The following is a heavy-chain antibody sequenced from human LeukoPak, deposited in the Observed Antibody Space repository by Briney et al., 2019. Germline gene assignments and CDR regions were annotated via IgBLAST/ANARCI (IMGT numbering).Heavy chain of an antibody. V-gene: IGHV1-69*13. D-gene: IGHD6-19*01. CDR2: IIPIFGTA. CDR3: AREFRSIAVAGTDYFDY. CDR1: GYIFTDFY. J-gene: IGHJ4*02. Sequence: ASVKVSCKASGYIFTDFYMHWVRQAPGQGLEWMGGIIPIFGTANYAQKFQGRVTITADESTSTAYMELSSLRSEDTAVYYCAREFRSIAVAGTDYFDYWGQGTLVTVSS.